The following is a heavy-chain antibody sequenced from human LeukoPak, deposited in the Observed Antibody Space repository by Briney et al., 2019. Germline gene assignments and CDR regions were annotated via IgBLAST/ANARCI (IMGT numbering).Heavy chain of an antibody. CDR1: GFTFSSYA. J-gene: IGHJ4*02. CDR3: ASGSYPFFDN. Sequence: GGSLRLSCAASGFTFSSYAVTWVRQAPGKGLEWVSVIYSGVSTYYADSVKGRFTISRDKSKNTLYLQMNTLRAEDTAVYHCASGSYPFFDNWGQGTLVTVSS. D-gene: IGHD3-10*01. CDR2: IYSGVST. V-gene: IGHV3-66*01.